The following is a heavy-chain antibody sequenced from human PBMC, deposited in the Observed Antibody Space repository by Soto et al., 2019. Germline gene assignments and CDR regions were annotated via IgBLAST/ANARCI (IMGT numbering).Heavy chain of an antibody. CDR2: INHRGTA. J-gene: IGHJ5*02. CDR3: AKYQWNPGAFDP. V-gene: IGHV4-39*01. D-gene: IGHD6-19*01. Sequence: PSETLSLTCTVSGCSISSGDYYWNWLRQPPGKGLEWIGEINHRGTASYNPSLKSRVDISVDTALTQFSLKLRSVTAADTAIYYCAKYQWNPGAFDPWGPGTQVTVSS. CDR1: GCSISSGDYY.